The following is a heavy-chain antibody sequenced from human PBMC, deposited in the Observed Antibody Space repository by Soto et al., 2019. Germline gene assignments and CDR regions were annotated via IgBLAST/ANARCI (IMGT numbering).Heavy chain of an antibody. J-gene: IGHJ5*02. CDR2: INHSGST. V-gene: IGHV4-34*01. Sequence: SETLSLTCAVYGGSFSGYYWSWIRQPPGKGLEWIGEINHSGSTNYNPSLASRVTISVDTSKNEFSLKLRSVTAADTAVYYCARQPTTGDTDLWFDNWGQGTLVTVSS. D-gene: IGHD2-21*01. CDR3: ARQPTTGDTDLWFDN. CDR1: GGSFSGYY.